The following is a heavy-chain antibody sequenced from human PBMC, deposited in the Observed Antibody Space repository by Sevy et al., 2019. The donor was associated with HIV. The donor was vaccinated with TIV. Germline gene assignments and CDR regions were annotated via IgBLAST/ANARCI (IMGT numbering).Heavy chain of an antibody. D-gene: IGHD3-22*01. CDR1: GYTLTGLS. CDR2: FDPEDGET. Sequence: ASVKVSCKVSGYTLTGLSMHWVRQAPGKGLEWMGRFDPEDGETIYAQNFQGRVTLTEDTSRDTAYMELSSRRYEDTAVYYCATAREYYQDSSGYLDFWGQGTLVTVSS. CDR3: ATAREYYQDSSGYLDF. V-gene: IGHV1-24*01. J-gene: IGHJ4*02.